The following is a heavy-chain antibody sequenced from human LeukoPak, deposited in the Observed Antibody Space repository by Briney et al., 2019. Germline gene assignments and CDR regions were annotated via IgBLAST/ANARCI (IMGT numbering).Heavy chain of an antibody. J-gene: IGHJ4*02. CDR2: INPSSGGT. CDR1: GYTFTGYY. V-gene: IGHV1-2*02. Sequence: GASVKVSCKASGYTFTGYYMHWVRQAPGQGLEWMGRINPSSGGTKYAQKFQGRVTMTRDTSISTAYMELSRLRSDDTAMYYCARGHDYGDSLFDSWGQGTLVTVSS. CDR3: ARGHDYGDSLFDS. D-gene: IGHD4-17*01.